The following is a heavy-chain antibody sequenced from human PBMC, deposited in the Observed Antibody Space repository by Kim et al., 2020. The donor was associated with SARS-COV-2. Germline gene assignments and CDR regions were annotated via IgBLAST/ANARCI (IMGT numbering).Heavy chain of an antibody. CDR3: ARVNHDWLSTYYYYYYGIGV. Sequence: GGSLRLSCAASGFTFSSYGMHWVRQAPGKGLEWVAVIWYDGSNKYYADSVKGRFTISRDNSKNTLYLQMNSLRAEDTAVYYCARVNHDWLSTYYYYYYGIGVWGQGSTGTVSS. CDR2: IWYDGSNK. CDR1: GFTFSSYG. D-gene: IGHD3-9*01. J-gene: IGHJ6*02. V-gene: IGHV3-33*01.